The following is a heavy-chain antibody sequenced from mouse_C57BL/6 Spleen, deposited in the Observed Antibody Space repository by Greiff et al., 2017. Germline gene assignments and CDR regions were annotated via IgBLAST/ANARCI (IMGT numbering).Heavy chain of an antibody. CDR2: IDPANGNT. J-gene: IGHJ4*01. CDR3: AAGDDYDPLYAMDY. D-gene: IGHD2-4*01. Sequence: EVQLQQSVAELVRPGASVKLSCTASGFNIKNTSMHWVKQRPEQGLEWIGRIDPANGNTKYAPKFKGKATITAVTSSNTAYWQLSSLSSEDTAIYYWAAGDDYDPLYAMDYWGQGTSVTVSS. V-gene: IGHV14-3*01. CDR1: GFNIKNTS.